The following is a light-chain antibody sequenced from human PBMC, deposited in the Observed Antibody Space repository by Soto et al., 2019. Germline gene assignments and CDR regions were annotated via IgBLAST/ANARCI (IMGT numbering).Light chain of an antibody. CDR2: DAS. CDR3: QQRRSWPLT. V-gene: IGKV3-11*01. J-gene: IGKJ4*01. Sequence: EIVLTQSPGTLSLSPGERATLSCRASQSLSSYLAWYQQKPGQAPRLLIYDASNRATDIPARFSGSGSGTDFTLTISSLEPEDFAVYYCQQRRSWPLTFGGGTKVEIK. CDR1: QSLSSY.